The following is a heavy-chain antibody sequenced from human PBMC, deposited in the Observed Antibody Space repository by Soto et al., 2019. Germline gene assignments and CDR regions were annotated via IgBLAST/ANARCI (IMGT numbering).Heavy chain of an antibody. CDR1: GASIRSGAY. V-gene: IGHV4-39*01. J-gene: IGHJ6*02. Sequence: QLQLRESGPGLVKPSETLSLTCTVSGASIRSGAYWGWIRQPPGKGLEWIGSIYSIGNTYYNPSLKSGVTISADTSKNQFSLNLISVTAADPAVYYCRRSSRYSTDVWGQGITVTVSS. D-gene: IGHD6-19*01. CDR2: IYSIGNT. CDR3: RRSSRYSTDV.